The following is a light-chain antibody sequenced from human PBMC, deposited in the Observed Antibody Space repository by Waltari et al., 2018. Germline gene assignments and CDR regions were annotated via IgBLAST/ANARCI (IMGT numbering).Light chain of an antibody. V-gene: IGLV2-14*01. CDR2: KVN. J-gene: IGLJ3*02. Sequence: QSALTQPASVSGSPGQSITISCTGTSSDVGFYDFVSWFQQHPGKAPKVMIYKVNNRPSGVSNRSSGSKAANTASLTISGLQAEDEADYYCSSYTRRSYWVFGGGTQLTVL. CDR3: SSYTRRSYWV. CDR1: SSDVGFYDF.